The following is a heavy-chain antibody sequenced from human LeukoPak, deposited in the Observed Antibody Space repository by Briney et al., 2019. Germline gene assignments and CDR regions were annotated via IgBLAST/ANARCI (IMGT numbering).Heavy chain of an antibody. CDR3: ARVTYYYGSGSLYYFDY. D-gene: IGHD3-10*01. CDR2: IYYSGST. Sequence: PSQTLSLTCTVSGGSISSGDYYWSWIRQPPGKGLEWIGYIYYSGSTYYNPSLKSRVTISVDTSKNQFSLKLSSVTAADTAVYCCARVTYYYGSGSLYYFDYWGQGTLVTASS. V-gene: IGHV4-30-4*01. CDR1: GGSISSGDYY. J-gene: IGHJ4*02.